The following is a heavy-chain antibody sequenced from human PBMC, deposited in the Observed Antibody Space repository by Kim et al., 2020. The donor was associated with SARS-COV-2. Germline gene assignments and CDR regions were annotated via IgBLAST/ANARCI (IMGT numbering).Heavy chain of an antibody. V-gene: IGHV3-23*01. Sequence: GRGCSTYSRDSGKGRFTISRDNSKNTLYLQMNSLRAEDTAVYYCAKGNQLWGQGTLVTVSS. J-gene: IGHJ4*02. D-gene: IGHD2-2*01. CDR3: AKGNQL. CDR2: GRGCST.